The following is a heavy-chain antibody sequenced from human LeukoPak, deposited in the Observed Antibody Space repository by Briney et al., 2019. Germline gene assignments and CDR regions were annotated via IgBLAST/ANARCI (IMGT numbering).Heavy chain of an antibody. J-gene: IGHJ3*02. CDR1: GDSVSSNSAA. D-gene: IGHD3-10*01. Sequence: SQTLSLTCALSGDSVSSNSAAWNWIRQSPSRGLEWLGRTYYRSKWYNDYAVSVKSRITINSDTSKNQFSLQLNSVTPEDTAVYYCARDVITMVRGGSVDIWGQGTMVTVSS. CDR3: ARDVITMVRGGSVDI. V-gene: IGHV6-1*01. CDR2: TYYRSKWYN.